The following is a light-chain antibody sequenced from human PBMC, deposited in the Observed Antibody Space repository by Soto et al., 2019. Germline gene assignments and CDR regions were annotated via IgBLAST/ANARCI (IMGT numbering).Light chain of an antibody. V-gene: IGLV1-44*01. J-gene: IGLJ1*01. CDR2: TNN. CDR1: SSNIGGNT. CDR3: AAWDDSLNGHV. Sequence: QSVLTQPPSASGTPGQRVTISCSGSSSNIGGNTVSWYQQFPGTAPKLLIYTNNQRPSGVPDRFSGSKSDTSASLAISALQSEDEAHYYCAAWDDSLNGHVFGTGT.